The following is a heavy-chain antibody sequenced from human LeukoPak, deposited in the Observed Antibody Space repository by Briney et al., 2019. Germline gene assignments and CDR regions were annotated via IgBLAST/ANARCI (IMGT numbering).Heavy chain of an antibody. V-gene: IGHV4-59*01. J-gene: IGHJ4*02. CDR3: ANSGKYSTGHFDS. CDR1: GGSISGNY. D-gene: IGHD1-26*01. Sequence: PSETLSLTGTVSGGSISGNYWNWIRQPPGKGLEGIGYTYYGGSTNHNPSLKSRVTISVDTSTHRFSLKLTSVTAADTGVYYCANSGKYSTGHFDSWGQGALVTVSS. CDR2: TYYGGST.